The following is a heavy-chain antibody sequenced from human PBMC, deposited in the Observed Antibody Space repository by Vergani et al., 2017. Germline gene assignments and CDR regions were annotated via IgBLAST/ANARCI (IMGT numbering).Heavy chain of an antibody. D-gene: IGHD1-26*01. V-gene: IGHV3-23*01. CDR2: IRGSGGST. Sequence: EVQLLESGGGLVQPGGSLRLSCAASGFTFSSYAMSWVRQAPGKGLEGVSAIRGSGGSTYYADSGKGRFTISRDNSKNTLYLQMNSLRAEDTAVYYCAKVPWELHRNDASDIWGQGTMVTVSS. CDR1: GFTFSSYA. J-gene: IGHJ3*02. CDR3: AKVPWELHRNDASDI.